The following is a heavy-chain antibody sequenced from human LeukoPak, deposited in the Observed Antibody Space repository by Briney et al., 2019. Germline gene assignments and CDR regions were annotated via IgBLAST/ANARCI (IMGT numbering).Heavy chain of an antibody. CDR3: ARDFPPAY. CDR1: GFTFSSYG. V-gene: IGHV3-30*03. CDR2: ISYDGSNR. J-gene: IGHJ4*02. Sequence: GGSLRLSCAASGFTFSSYGMHWVRQAPGKGLEWVAVISYDGSNRYYADSVKGRFTISRDNSKNTLYLQMNSLRAEDTAVYYCARDFPPAYWGQGTLVTVSS.